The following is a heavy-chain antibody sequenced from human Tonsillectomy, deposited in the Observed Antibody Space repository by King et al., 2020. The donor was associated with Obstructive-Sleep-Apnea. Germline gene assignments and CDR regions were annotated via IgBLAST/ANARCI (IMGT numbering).Heavy chain of an antibody. D-gene: IGHD3-22*01. Sequence: VQLVESGGGLVQPGGSLRLSCAASGFTFTTYAMNWVRQAPGKGLEWVSTVSGSGGSTYYADSVKGRFTISRDNSKNTLYLQINSLRAEDTAVYFCAKVGNYYVTGGFQESNLTYGGQGT. V-gene: IGHV3-23*04. CDR3: AKVGNYYVTGGFQESNLTY. J-gene: IGHJ4*02. CDR2: VSGSGGST. CDR1: GFTFTTYA.